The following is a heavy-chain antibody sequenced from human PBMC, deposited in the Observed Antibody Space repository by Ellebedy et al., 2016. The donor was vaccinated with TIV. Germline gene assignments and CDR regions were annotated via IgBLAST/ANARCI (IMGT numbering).Heavy chain of an antibody. CDR3: ATVRGLPQVYNWFDP. CDR2: INHSGST. CDR1: GGSFSNYY. V-gene: IGHV4-34*01. Sequence: SETLSLTCAVHGGSFSNYYWSWIRQSPGKGLEWIGEINHSGSTNYNPSPKSRVTISVDTSKNQFSLKLSSVTAADTAVYYCATVRGLPQVYNWFDPWGQGTLVTVSS. D-gene: IGHD1-14*01. J-gene: IGHJ5*02.